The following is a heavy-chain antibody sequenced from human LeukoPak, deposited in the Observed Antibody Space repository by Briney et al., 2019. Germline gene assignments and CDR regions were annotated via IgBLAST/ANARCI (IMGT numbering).Heavy chain of an antibody. CDR2: INWNGGST. CDR3: ARAKGTMVRGASYFDY. J-gene: IGHJ4*02. Sequence: GGSLRLSCAASGFTFDDYDMSWVRQAPGKGLEWVTGINWNGGSTGYADSVKGRFTISRDNAKNSLYLQMNSLRAEDTALYYCARAKGTMVRGASYFDYWGQGTLVTVSS. D-gene: IGHD3-10*01. CDR1: GFTFDDYD. V-gene: IGHV3-20*04.